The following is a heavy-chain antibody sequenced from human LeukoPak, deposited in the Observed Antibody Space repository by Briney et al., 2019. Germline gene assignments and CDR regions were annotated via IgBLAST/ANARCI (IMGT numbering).Heavy chain of an antibody. CDR1: GLTFSNYA. D-gene: IGHD6-19*01. J-gene: IGHJ6*04. CDR3: AKEVGYNSGWYYGMDV. CDR2: TSGSGGTT. V-gene: IGHV3-23*01. Sequence: TGGSLRLSCAASGLTFSNYAMTWVRQAPGKGLEWVSGTSGSGGTTYYADSVKGRFTISRDNSQNTLYLQMNSLRAEDTAVYYCAKEVGYNSGWYYGMDVWGKGTTVTVSS.